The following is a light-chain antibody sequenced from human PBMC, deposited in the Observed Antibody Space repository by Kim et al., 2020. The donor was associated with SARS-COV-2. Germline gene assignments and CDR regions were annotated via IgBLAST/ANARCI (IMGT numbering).Light chain of an antibody. J-gene: IGKJ2*01. CDR1: QSVSSY. CDR3: QQRSNWPPT. V-gene: IGKV3-11*01. CDR2: DAS. Sequence: EIVLTQSPATLSLSPGERATLSCRASQSVSSYLAWYQQKPGQAPRLLIYDASNRATGIPARFSGSGSGTDFTLTISSLEPEDFAVYYSQQRSNWPPTFGQGTKLEI.